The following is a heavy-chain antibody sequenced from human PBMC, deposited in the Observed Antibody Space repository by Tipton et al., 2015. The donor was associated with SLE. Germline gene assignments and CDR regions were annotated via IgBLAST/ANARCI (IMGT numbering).Heavy chain of an antibody. CDR1: GGSISSGGYD. D-gene: IGHD4-17*01. Sequence: TLSLTCTVSGGSISSGGYDWTWIRQHPGKGLEWIGYIDYSGKTQHNPSLKSRVIISVDTSKNQFSLKLSSMTAADTAVYYCARGDYGTKPGFDYWGQGTLVTVST. CDR2: IDYSGKT. CDR3: ARGDYGTKPGFDY. V-gene: IGHV4-31*03. J-gene: IGHJ4*02.